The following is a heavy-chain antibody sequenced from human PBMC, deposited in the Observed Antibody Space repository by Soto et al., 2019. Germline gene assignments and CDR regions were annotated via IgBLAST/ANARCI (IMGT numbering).Heavy chain of an antibody. Sequence: SETLSLTCTVSGGSISSYYWSWIRQPAGKGLEWIGRIYTSGSTNYNPSLKSRVTMSVDTSKNQFSLKLSSVTAADTAVYYCARDKGRITNYYYYGMDVWGQGTTVTSP. CDR2: IYTSGST. CDR3: ARDKGRITNYYYYGMDV. CDR1: GGSISSYY. J-gene: IGHJ6*02. D-gene: IGHD1-20*01. V-gene: IGHV4-4*07.